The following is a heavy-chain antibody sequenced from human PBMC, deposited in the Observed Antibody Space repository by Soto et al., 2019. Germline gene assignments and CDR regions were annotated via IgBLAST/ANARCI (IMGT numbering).Heavy chain of an antibody. V-gene: IGHV1-46*01. J-gene: IGHJ6*02. D-gene: IGHD5-18*01. Sequence: ASVKVSCKASGYTFTSYYMHWVRQAPGQGLEWMGIINPSGGSTSYAQKFQGRVTMTRDTSTSTAYMELSSLRSEDTAVYYCARDLIQLWLKGVDYYYGMDVWGQGTTVTVSS. CDR2: INPSGGST. CDR1: GYTFTSYY. CDR3: ARDLIQLWLKGVDYYYGMDV.